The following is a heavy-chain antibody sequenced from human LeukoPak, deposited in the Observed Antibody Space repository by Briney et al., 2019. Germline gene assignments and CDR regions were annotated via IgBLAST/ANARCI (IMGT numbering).Heavy chain of an antibody. CDR2: ISTSGGST. J-gene: IGHJ4*02. V-gene: IGHV3-23*01. D-gene: IGHD3-22*01. Sequence: GGSLRLSCAASGFTFSSYAMSWVRQAPGKGLEWVSGISTSGGSTSYGDSVKGRFTISRDNPRNTLYMQMNSLRDEDTAVYYCAIMHRYYDGSGYWVQWGQGTLVTVSS. CDR1: GFTFSSYA. CDR3: AIMHRYYDGSGYWVQ.